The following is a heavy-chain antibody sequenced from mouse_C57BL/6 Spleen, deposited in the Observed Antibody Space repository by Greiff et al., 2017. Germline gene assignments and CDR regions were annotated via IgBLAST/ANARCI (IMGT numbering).Heavy chain of an antibody. CDR3: ARPITTVVATDAMAY. V-gene: IGHV5-17*01. Sequence: EVQLVESGGGLVKPGGSLKLSCAASGFTFSDYGMHWVRQAPEKGLEWVAYISSGSSTIYYADTVKGRFTISRDNAKNTLFLQMTSLRSEDTAMYYCARPITTVVATDAMAYWGQGTSVTVSS. CDR1: GFTFSDYG. CDR2: ISSGSSTI. J-gene: IGHJ4*01. D-gene: IGHD1-1*01.